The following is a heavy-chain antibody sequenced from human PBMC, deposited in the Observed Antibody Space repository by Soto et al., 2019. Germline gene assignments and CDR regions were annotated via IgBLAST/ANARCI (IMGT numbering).Heavy chain of an antibody. CDR2: ISAYNRNT. Sequence: QVQLVQSGAEVKKPGASVKVSCKASGYTFTSYGISWVRQAPGQGLEWMGWISAYNRNTNYAQKLQGRVTMTTDTSTSTAYMELRSLRSDDTAVYYCARDAGDIVVVPAAIPYYMDVWGKGTTVTVSS. CDR1: GYTFTSYG. V-gene: IGHV1-18*01. J-gene: IGHJ6*03. CDR3: ARDAGDIVVVPAAIPYYMDV. D-gene: IGHD2-2*01.